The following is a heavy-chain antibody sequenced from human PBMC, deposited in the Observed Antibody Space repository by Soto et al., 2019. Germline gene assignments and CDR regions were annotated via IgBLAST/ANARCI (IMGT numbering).Heavy chain of an antibody. D-gene: IGHD6-25*01. CDR2: ISSSSSYI. Sequence: EVQLVESGGGLVKPGGSLRLSCAASGFTFSSYSMNWVRQAPGKGLEWVSSISSSSSYIYYADSVKGRFTISRDNAKNSLYLQMNSLRAEDTAVYYCARDLAASGAFDILGQGTMVTVSS. CDR1: GFTFSSYS. J-gene: IGHJ3*02. CDR3: ARDLAASGAFDI. V-gene: IGHV3-21*01.